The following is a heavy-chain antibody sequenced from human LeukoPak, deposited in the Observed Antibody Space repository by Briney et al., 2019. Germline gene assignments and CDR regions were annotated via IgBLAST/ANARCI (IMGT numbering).Heavy chain of an antibody. Sequence: SETLSLTCTVSGGSISSSSYYWGWIRQPPGKGLEWIGSIYYSGSTYYNPSLKSRVTISVDTSKNQFSLKLSSVTAADTAVYYCAITHHPSLRYFDWYAGQHWGQGTLVTVSS. J-gene: IGHJ1*01. V-gene: IGHV4-39*07. CDR3: AITHHPSLRYFDWYAGQH. CDR2: IYYSGST. CDR1: GGSISSSSYY. D-gene: IGHD3-9*01.